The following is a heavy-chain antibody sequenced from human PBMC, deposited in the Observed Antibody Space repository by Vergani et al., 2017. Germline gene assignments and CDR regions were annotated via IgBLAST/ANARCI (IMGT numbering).Heavy chain of an antibody. Sequence: EVQLVESGGGLVQPGGSLRLSCAASGFTFSSYWMHWVRQAPGKGLVWVSRINSDGSSTSYADSVKGRFTISRDNAKNTLYLQMNSLRAEDTAVYYCARGGQWLPDYYYGMDVWGQGTTVTVSS. CDR1: GFTFSSYW. CDR3: ARGGQWLPDYYYGMDV. D-gene: IGHD3-22*01. CDR2: INSDGSST. J-gene: IGHJ6*02. V-gene: IGHV3-74*01.